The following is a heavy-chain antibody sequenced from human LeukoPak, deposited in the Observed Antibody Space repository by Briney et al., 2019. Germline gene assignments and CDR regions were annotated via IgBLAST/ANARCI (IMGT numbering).Heavy chain of an antibody. Sequence: GGSLRLSCAASGFTFSSYAMSWVRQAPGKGLEWVSAISGSGGSTYYADSVKGRFTISRDNSKNTLYLQMISLRAEDTAVYYCAKDTLGSHYYDSSGYYYDYWGQGTLVTVSS. D-gene: IGHD3-22*01. CDR3: AKDTLGSHYYDSSGYYYDY. CDR2: ISGSGGST. V-gene: IGHV3-23*01. J-gene: IGHJ4*02. CDR1: GFTFSSYA.